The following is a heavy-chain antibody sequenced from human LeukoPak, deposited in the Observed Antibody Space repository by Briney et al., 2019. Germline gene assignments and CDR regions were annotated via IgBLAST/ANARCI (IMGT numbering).Heavy chain of an antibody. CDR1: GFTFSSYW. CDR2: VNSDGTGT. D-gene: IGHD5-12*01. CDR3: IRTLIVATSPYMDV. Sequence: GGSLRLSCAASGFTFSSYWMHWVRQAPGKGLVWVSRVNSDGTGTTYADSVEGRFTISRDNAKNTVYLQMHSLRAEDTAIYYCIRTLIVATSPYMDVWGKGTTVSASS. V-gene: IGHV3-74*01. J-gene: IGHJ6*03.